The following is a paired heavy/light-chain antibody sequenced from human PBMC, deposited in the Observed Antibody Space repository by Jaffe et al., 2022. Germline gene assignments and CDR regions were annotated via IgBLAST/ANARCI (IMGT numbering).Light chain of an antibody. V-gene: IGKV1-39*01. Sequence: DIQMTQSPSSLSASVGDRVTITCRASQSTSRHLNWYQQKPGKAPKLLIYVASTLQSGVPSRFSGSGSGTDFTLTISSLQPEDFATYYCQQSYSLPWTFGQGTKVEIK. CDR3: QQSYSLPWT. J-gene: IGKJ1*01. CDR2: VAS. CDR1: QSTSRH.
Heavy chain of an antibody. CDR1: GFTFSTYA. Sequence: EVQLLESGGDFVQPGGSLRLSCAASGFTFSTYAMNWARQAPGKGLEWVSGISGNGVSTYYADSVKGRFIISRDNSKNTLYLQMNSLRAEDTAVYYCAKSRLGPDAFDIWGQGTMVTVS. D-gene: IGHD6-6*01. CDR2: ISGNGVST. J-gene: IGHJ3*02. CDR3: AKSRLGPDAFDI. V-gene: IGHV3-23*01.